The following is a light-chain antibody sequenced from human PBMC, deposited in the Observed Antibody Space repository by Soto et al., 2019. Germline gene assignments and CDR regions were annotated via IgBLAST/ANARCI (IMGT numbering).Light chain of an antibody. CDR2: DAS. CDR3: QQYNSYPWT. V-gene: IGKV1-5*01. Sequence: DIQMTQSPSSLSASVGDRVTITCRASQSISSWLAWYQQKPGKAPKLLVYDASSLESRVASRFSGSGSGTEFALTISRLQPDDFATDYCQQYNSYPWTFGQGTKVEIK. J-gene: IGKJ1*01. CDR1: QSISSW.